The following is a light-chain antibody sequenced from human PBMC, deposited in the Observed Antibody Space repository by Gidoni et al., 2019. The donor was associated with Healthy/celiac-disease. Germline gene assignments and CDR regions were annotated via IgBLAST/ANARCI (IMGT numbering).Light chain of an antibody. Sequence: QAVVTQPASLSASPGASASLTCTLRSGINVGTYRIYWYQQKPGSPPQYLLRYKSDSDKEQGSGVPSRFSGSKDASANAGILLISGLQSEDEADYYCMIWHNIAWVFGGGTKLTVL. J-gene: IGLJ3*02. CDR3: MIWHNIAWV. CDR2: YKSDSDK. V-gene: IGLV5-45*01. CDR1: SGINVGTYR.